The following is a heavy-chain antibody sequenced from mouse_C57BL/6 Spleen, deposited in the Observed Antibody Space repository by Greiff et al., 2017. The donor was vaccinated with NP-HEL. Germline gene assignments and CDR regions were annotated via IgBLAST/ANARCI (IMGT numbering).Heavy chain of an antibody. J-gene: IGHJ3*01. CDR3: TRGHDGRSSAWFAY. V-gene: IGHV1-15*01. D-gene: IGHD1-1*01. Sequence: VQLQQSGAELVRPGASVTLSCKASGYTFTDYEMHWVKQTPVHGLEWIGAIDPETGGTAYNQKFKGKAILTADKASSTAYMERRSLTSEDSAVYYCTRGHDGRSSAWFAYWGRGTRVTVSA. CDR2: IDPETGGT. CDR1: GYTFTDYE.